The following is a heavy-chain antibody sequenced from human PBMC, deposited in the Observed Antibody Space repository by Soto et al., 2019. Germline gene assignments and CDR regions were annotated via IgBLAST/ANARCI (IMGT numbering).Heavy chain of an antibody. V-gene: IGHV3-74*01. CDR1: GFIFSNYW. CDR3: VRDSHGDY. Sequence: EVQLVESGGGLVQPGGSLRLSCAGSGFIFSNYWMHWVRQAPGKGLEWVSRIDHDGPTDYADSVRGRFTISRDNAENTLYLQRHSLRPEDTAVYYCVRDSHGDYWGQGTLVTVSS. CDR2: IDHDGPT. J-gene: IGHJ4*02.